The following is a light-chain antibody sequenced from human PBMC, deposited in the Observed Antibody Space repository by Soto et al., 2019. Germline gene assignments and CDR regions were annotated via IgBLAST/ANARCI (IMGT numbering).Light chain of an antibody. CDR1: QTVGHY. Sequence: DIQMTQSPSSLSASVGDRVIITCRTSQTVGHYLNWYQQKQGKAPELLISTASSLQSGVTSRFGGSGSGTEFTLTISSLQPEDFATYYCQQSFSIPWTFGQGTKVEI. CDR3: QQSFSIPWT. V-gene: IGKV1-39*01. J-gene: IGKJ1*01. CDR2: TAS.